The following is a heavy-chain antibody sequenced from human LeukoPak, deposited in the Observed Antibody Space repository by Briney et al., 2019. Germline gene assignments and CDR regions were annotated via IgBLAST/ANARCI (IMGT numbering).Heavy chain of an antibody. CDR3: AKTVAGYWYFDL. CDR1: GGSISSYY. V-gene: IGHV4-59*08. CDR2: IYYSGST. J-gene: IGHJ2*01. D-gene: IGHD6-19*01. Sequence: SETLSLTCTVSGGSISSYYWSWIRQPPGKPLEWIGYIYYSGSTNYNPSLKSRLTISVDTSKDQFSLKLSSVTAADAAVYYCAKTVAGYWYFDLWGRGTLVTVSS.